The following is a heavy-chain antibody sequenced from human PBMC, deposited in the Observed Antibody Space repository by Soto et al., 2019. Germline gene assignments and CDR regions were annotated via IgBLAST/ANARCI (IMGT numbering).Heavy chain of an antibody. D-gene: IGHD3-16*01. CDR1: GGTFSSYA. Sequence: QVQLVQSGAEVKKPGSSVKVSCKASGGTFSSYAISWVRQAPGQGLEWMGGIIPIFGTANYAQKFQGRVTITADESTSTAYMGLSSLRSEDTAVYYCGGRSHGGQPDNNWFDPGGQGTLVPVSS. CDR2: IIPIFGTA. J-gene: IGHJ5*02. V-gene: IGHV1-69*01. CDR3: GGRSHGGQPDNNWFDP.